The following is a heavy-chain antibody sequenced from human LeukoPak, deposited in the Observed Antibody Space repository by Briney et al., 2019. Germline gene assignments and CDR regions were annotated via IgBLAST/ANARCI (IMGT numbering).Heavy chain of an antibody. CDR1: GGTFSSYA. CDR3: AREEGYSSSPGWFDP. J-gene: IGHJ5*02. Sequence: ASVKVSCKASGGTFSSYAISWVRQAPGQGLEWMGGIIPIFGTANYAQKFQGRVTITADKSTSTAYMELSSLRSEDTAVYYCAREEGYSSSPGWFDPWGQGTLVTVSS. V-gene: IGHV1-69*06. CDR2: IIPIFGTA. D-gene: IGHD6-6*01.